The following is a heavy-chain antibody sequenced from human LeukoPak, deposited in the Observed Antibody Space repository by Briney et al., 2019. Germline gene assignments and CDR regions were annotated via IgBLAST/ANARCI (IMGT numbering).Heavy chain of an antibody. CDR3: ARAVAVGASAFDI. V-gene: IGHV3-30-3*01. CDR2: ISYDGSNK. CDR1: GSTFSSYA. D-gene: IGHD1-26*01. J-gene: IGHJ3*02. Sequence: GGSLRLSCAASGSTFSSYAMHWVRQAPGKGLEWVAVISYDGSNKYYADSVKGRFTISRDNSKNTLYLQMNSLRAEDTAVYYCARAVAVGASAFDIWGQGTMVTVSS.